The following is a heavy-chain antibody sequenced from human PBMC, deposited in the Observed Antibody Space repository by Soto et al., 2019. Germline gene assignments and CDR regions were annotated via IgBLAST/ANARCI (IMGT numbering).Heavy chain of an antibody. CDR1: GFTFSSYS. CDR2: ISSSSSYI. CDR3: ASWIDESRGFDY. D-gene: IGHD1-1*01. V-gene: IGHV3-21*01. J-gene: IGHJ4*02. Sequence: GSLRLSCAASGFTFSSYSMNWVRQAPGKGLEWVSSISSSSSYIYYADSVKGRFTISRDNAKNSLYLQMNSLRAEDTAVYYCASWIDESRGFDYWGQGTLVTVSS.